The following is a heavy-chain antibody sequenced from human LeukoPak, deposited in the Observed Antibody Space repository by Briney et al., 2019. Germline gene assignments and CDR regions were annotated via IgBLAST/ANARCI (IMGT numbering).Heavy chain of an antibody. J-gene: IGHJ4*02. CDR2: ISGSGGST. CDR1: GFTFSSYA. V-gene: IGHV3-23*01. CDR3: ANAIAVAGPNFDY. D-gene: IGHD6-19*01. Sequence: PGGSLRLSCAASGFTFSSYAMSWVRQAPGKGLEWVSAISGSGGSTYYADSVKGRFTISRDNSKNTLYLQMNSLRAEDTAVYYCANAIAVAGPNFDYWGQETLVTVSS.